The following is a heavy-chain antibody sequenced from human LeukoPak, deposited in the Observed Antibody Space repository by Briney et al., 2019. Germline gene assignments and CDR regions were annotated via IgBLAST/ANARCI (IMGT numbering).Heavy chain of an antibody. CDR1: GGSFSDYY. CDR2: INHSGNT. D-gene: IGHD3-10*01. CDR3: ARDPYGSGSYYPNWFDP. J-gene: IGHJ5*02. V-gene: IGHV4-34*01. Sequence: LETLSLTCAVYGGSFSDYYWSWIRQPPGKGLEWIGEINHSGNTNYNPSLKSRVTISVDTSNKQISLKLSSVTAEITALYYCARDPYGSGSYYPNWFDPWGQGTLVTVSS.